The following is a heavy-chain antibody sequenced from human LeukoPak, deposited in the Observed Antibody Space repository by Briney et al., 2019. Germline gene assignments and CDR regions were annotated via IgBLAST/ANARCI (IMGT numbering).Heavy chain of an antibody. Sequence: ASVKVSCKATGYTFTGYYMHWVRQAPGQGPEWMGWINPNSGGTNYAQKFQGRVTMTRDTSISTAYMELSRLRSDDTAVYYCARDRRGGYDLYDYWGQGTLVTVSS. V-gene: IGHV1-2*02. CDR2: INPNSGGT. CDR3: ARDRRGGYDLYDY. J-gene: IGHJ4*02. D-gene: IGHD5-12*01. CDR1: GYTFTGYY.